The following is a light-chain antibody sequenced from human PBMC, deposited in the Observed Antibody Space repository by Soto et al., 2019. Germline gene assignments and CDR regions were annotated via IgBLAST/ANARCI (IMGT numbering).Light chain of an antibody. CDR3: QQYGSSPRT. V-gene: IGKV3-20*01. Sequence: EIVLTQSPGTLSLSPGERATLSCRASQSVSSSYLAWYQQKPGQAPRLLIYGASSRATGIPDRFSGSGSGTYFTLPISRLEPEDCALYYGQQYGSSPRTFGQGTKVEIK. CDR2: GAS. CDR1: QSVSSSY. J-gene: IGKJ1*01.